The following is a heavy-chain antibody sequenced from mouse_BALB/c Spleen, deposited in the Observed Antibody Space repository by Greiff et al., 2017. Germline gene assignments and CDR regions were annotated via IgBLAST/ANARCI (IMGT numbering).Heavy chain of an antibody. CDR3: ARGGLSTMITTFAY. J-gene: IGHJ3*01. V-gene: IGHV1-54*01. CDR2: INPGSGGT. Sequence: VQLQQSGAELVRPGTSVKVSCKASGYAFTNYLIEWVKQRPGQGLEWIGVINPGSGGTNYNEKFKGKATLIADKSSSTAYMQLSSLTSDDSAVYFCARGGLSTMITTFAYWGQGTLVTVSA. D-gene: IGHD2-4*01. CDR1: GYAFTNYL.